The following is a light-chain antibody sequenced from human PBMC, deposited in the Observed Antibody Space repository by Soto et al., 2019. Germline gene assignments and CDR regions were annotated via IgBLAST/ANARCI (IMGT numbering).Light chain of an antibody. J-gene: IGKJ2*01. Sequence: IQMTQSPSTLSSSVGGRVTITCRASQTISSYLNWYQQTPGRAPALLISAASTLQSGVPSRFSGSGSGTDFTLTISSLQPEDFATYYCQQYYSSPYTFGQGTKLEIK. V-gene: IGKV1-39*01. CDR2: AAS. CDR1: QTISSY. CDR3: QQYYSSPYT.